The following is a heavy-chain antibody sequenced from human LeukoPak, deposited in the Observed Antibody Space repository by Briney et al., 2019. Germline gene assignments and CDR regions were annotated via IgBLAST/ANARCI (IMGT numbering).Heavy chain of an antibody. Sequence: GGSLRLSCAASGLIVSSNYMSWVRQAPGKGLEWVSVIYSGGSTYYADSVKGRFTISRDNSKNTLYLQMNSLRAEDTAVYYCARGRWGVSLGYCSGGSCPFYFDYWGQGTLVTVSS. D-gene: IGHD2-15*01. J-gene: IGHJ4*02. CDR3: ARGRWGVSLGYCSGGSCPFYFDY. V-gene: IGHV3-66*01. CDR2: IYSGGST. CDR1: GLIVSSNY.